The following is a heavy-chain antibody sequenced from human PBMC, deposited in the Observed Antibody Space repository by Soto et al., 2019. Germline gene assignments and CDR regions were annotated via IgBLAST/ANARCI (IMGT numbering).Heavy chain of an antibody. J-gene: IGHJ4*02. V-gene: IGHV3-48*01. CDR3: ARSSQWLVGGLDY. CDR2: ISSSSSTI. CDR1: GFTFSSYN. Sequence: EVQLVESGGGLVQPGGSLRLSCAASGFTFSSYNMNWVRQAPGKGLEWVSYISSSSSTIYYADSVKGRFTISRDNAKNSLYLKMNSLRAEDTAVYYCARSSQWLVGGLDYWGQGTLVTVSS. D-gene: IGHD6-19*01.